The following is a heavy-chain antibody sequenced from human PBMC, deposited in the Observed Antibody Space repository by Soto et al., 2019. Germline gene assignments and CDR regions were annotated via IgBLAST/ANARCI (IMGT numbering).Heavy chain of an antibody. CDR3: ARTISYYGMDV. CDR1: GGSISSYY. V-gene: IGHV4-59*01. Sequence: SETLSLTCTVSGGSISSYYWSWIRQPPGKGLEWIGYIYYSGSTNYNPSLKSRVTISVDTSKNQFSLKLSSVTAADTAVYYCARTISYYGMDVWGQGTTVTVSS. D-gene: IGHD3-3*01. J-gene: IGHJ6*02. CDR2: IYYSGST.